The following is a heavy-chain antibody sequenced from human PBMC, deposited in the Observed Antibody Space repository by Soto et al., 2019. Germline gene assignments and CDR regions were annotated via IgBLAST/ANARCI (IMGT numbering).Heavy chain of an antibody. D-gene: IGHD5-18*01. CDR2: ISYDGSNK. V-gene: IGHV3-30-3*01. CDR1: GFTFNNYA. Sequence: QVQLVESGGGVVQPGRSLRLSCAASGFTFNNYAMHWVRQAPGKGLEWVALISYDGSNKYYADSVKGRFTISRDNSKNTLSMQMNSLRAEDTSVSYCARAPLWGTAMVLWYFDLWGRGTLVTVSS. J-gene: IGHJ2*01. CDR3: ARAPLWGTAMVLWYFDL.